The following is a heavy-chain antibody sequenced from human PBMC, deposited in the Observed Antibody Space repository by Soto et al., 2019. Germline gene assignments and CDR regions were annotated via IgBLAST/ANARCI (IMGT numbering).Heavy chain of an antibody. V-gene: IGHV3-23*01. J-gene: IGHJ5*02. CDR3: AKDIVVVPAANWFDP. D-gene: IGHD2-2*01. CDR1: GFTFSSYA. Sequence: GGSLRLSCAASGFTFSSYAMSWVRQAPGKGLEWVSAISGSGGSTYYADSVKGRFTISRDNSKNTLYLQMNSLRAEDTAVYYCAKDIVVVPAANWFDPWGQGTLVTVYS. CDR2: ISGSGGST.